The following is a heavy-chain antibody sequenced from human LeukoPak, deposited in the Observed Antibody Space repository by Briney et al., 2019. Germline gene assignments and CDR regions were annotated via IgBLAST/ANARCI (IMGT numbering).Heavy chain of an antibody. V-gene: IGHV4-39*01. CDR2: IYYSGST. Sequence: SETLSLTCTLSGGSISSSNYYAGWIRQPPGKGLEWIASIYYSGSTYYNPSLKSRVTISVDTSKNQFSLTLYSVTAADTAVCYCARLHRNLVLEPFDYWGQGTLVTVSS. CDR1: GGSISSSNYY. J-gene: IGHJ4*02. CDR3: ARLHRNLVLEPFDY. D-gene: IGHD6-13*01.